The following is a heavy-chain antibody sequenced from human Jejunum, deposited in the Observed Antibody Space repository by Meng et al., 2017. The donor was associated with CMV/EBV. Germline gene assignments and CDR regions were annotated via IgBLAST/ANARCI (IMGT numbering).Heavy chain of an antibody. J-gene: IGHJ4*02. Sequence: VSLVQSGGEVKKPGASVKVSCKASGYAFTIFGISWGRQAPGQGLEWMGWISAKDGYTKYAQQFHDRVTMTTDTSTSTAYMELRSLRSDDTAVYYCAKYNYGIDYWGQGTLVTVSS. CDR3: AKYNYGIDY. CDR1: GYAFTIFG. CDR2: ISAKDGYT. V-gene: IGHV1-18*01. D-gene: IGHD5-18*01.